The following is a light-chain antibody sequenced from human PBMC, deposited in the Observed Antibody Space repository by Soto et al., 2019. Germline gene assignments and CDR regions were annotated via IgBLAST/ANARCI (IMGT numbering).Light chain of an antibody. CDR1: QSINNRY. Sequence: EIVLTQSPGTLSLSPGERATLSCRASQSINNRYLAWYQQKPGQAPRLLIYAASSRATGNPDRFSGSGSGTDFTLTISRLEPEDFAVYYCQQFGSSPGFTFGPGTKVDIK. V-gene: IGKV3-20*01. J-gene: IGKJ3*01. CDR3: QQFGSSPGFT. CDR2: AAS.